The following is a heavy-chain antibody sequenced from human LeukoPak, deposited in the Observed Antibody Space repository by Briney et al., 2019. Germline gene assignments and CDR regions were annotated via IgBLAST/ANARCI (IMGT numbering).Heavy chain of an antibody. V-gene: IGHV1-18*01. CDR1: GYTFPTYV. D-gene: IGHD3-22*01. CDR2: ISIYNVKT. J-gene: IGHJ4*02. CDR3: ARDSEPYYYDSSGIYFAY. Sequence: GASVKVSCKASGYTFPTYVITWLRQAPGQGLEWMGWISIYNVKTNYAQKIQDRVTMTTDPSTSTAYMELRSLRSDDTAVYYCARDSEPYYYDSSGIYFAYWGQGTLVTVSS.